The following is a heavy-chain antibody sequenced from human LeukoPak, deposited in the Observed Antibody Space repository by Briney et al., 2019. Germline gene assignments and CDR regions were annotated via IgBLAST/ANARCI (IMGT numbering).Heavy chain of an antibody. CDR3: AKVNGDYDYYYYGMDV. V-gene: IGHV3-23*01. D-gene: IGHD4-17*01. J-gene: IGHJ6*02. Sequence: GGSLRLSCAASGFTVSSNYMSWVRQAPGKGLEWVSAISGSGGSTYYADSVKGRFTISRDNSKNTLYLQMNSLRAEDTAVYYCAKVNGDYDYYYYGMDVWGQGTTVTVSS. CDR1: GFTVSSNY. CDR2: ISGSGGST.